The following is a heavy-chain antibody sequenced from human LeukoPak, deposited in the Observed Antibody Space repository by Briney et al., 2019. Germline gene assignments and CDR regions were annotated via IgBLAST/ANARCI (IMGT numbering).Heavy chain of an antibody. CDR1: GFTFSSYS. CDR2: ISSSSSSTI. J-gene: IGHJ5*02. V-gene: IGHV3-48*02. D-gene: IGHD3-10*01. CDR3: ARDETAEGITMVRGVNDWFDP. Sequence: GGSLRLSCAASGFTFSSYSMNWVRQAPGKGLEWVSYISSSSSSTIYYADSVKGRFTISRDNAKNSLYLQMNSLRDEDTAVYYCARDETAEGITMVRGVNDWFDPWGQGTLVTVSS.